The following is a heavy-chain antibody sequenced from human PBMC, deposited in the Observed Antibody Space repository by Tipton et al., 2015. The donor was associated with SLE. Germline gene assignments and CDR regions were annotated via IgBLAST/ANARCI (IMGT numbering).Heavy chain of an antibody. CDR1: GGSISGYY. CDR2: INHSGST. J-gene: IGHJ4*02. CDR3: ARGAGAGYSSSWYTFDY. Sequence: TLSLTCTVSGGSISGYYWSWIRQPPGKGLEWIGEINHSGSTNYNPSLKSRVTISVDTSKNPFSLKLSSVTAADTAVYYCARGAGAGYSSSWYTFDYWGQGTLVTVSS. D-gene: IGHD6-13*01. V-gene: IGHV4-34*01.